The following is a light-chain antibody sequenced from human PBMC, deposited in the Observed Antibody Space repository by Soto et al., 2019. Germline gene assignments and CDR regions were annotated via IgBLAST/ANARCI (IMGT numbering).Light chain of an antibody. CDR2: GAS. CDR1: QSVSSNY. V-gene: IGKV3-20*01. CDR3: QQYGCSPTWT. Sequence: ESVLTQSPGTLSLSPGERATLSCRASQSVSSNYLAWYQQKPGQAPRLLIYGASTRASGIPDRFSGSGSGTDFTHTISRLEPEDSAVYYCQQYGCSPTWTFGQGTKVEIK. J-gene: IGKJ1*01.